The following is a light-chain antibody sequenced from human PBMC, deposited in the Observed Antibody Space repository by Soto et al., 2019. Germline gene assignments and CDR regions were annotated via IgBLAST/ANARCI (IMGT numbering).Light chain of an antibody. Sequence: DNPLTQSPSFLSASVGDRVSFTCRASQGIHNYLAWFQQKPGKAPKLLIYAASTLQSGVPSRFSGSGSGTEFTLTISSLQPEDFATYYCQQINNYPLTFGQGTRLDIK. V-gene: IGKV1-9*01. CDR3: QQINNYPLT. J-gene: IGKJ5*01. CDR2: AAS. CDR1: QGIHNY.